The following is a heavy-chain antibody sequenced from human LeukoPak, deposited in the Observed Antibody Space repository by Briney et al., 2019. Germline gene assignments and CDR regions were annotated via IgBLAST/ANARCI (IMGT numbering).Heavy chain of an antibody. D-gene: IGHD6-13*01. CDR2: IHYTGST. Sequence: PSETLSLTSTLVSVDTIYSNSSYRGWIRQPPGKGLEWIGTIHYTGSTYYNPSLKSRLTISVDTSKNQFSLKLNSVTAADTAAYYCARQVRFSSWLAPLRLRGQGKTVTVSS. CDR3: ARQVRFSSWLAPLRL. V-gene: IGHV4-39*01. CDR1: VDTIYSNSSY. J-gene: IGHJ3*01.